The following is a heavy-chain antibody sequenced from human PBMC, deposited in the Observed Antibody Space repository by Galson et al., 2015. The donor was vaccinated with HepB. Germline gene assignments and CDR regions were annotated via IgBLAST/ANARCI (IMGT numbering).Heavy chain of an antibody. D-gene: IGHD2/OR15-2a*01. J-gene: IGHJ6*02. CDR1: GFTFSSYT. V-gene: IGHV3-21*01. CDR2: ITNSGSYT. CDR3: ASLMGGDFLDAYYYSRMDV. Sequence: SLRLSCAASGFTFSSYTMNWVRQAPGKGLEWVASITNSGSYTYYTDSLKGRFTISRDNAKNSLYLQMSSLRAEDTAVYYCASLMGGDFLDAYYYSRMDVWGQGTTVTVSS.